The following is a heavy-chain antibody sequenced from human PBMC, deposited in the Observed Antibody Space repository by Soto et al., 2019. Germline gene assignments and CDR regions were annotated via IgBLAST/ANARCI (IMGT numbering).Heavy chain of an antibody. V-gene: IGHV3-23*01. J-gene: IGHJ3*02. Sequence: GGSLRLSCAASGFTFSSYAMSWVRQAPGKGLEWVSAISGSGGSTYYADSVKGRFTISRDNSKKTLYLQMNSLRAEDTAVYYCAKDHGYDILTGDAFDIWGQGTMVTVSS. CDR1: GFTFSSYA. D-gene: IGHD3-9*01. CDR3: AKDHGYDILTGDAFDI. CDR2: ISGSGGST.